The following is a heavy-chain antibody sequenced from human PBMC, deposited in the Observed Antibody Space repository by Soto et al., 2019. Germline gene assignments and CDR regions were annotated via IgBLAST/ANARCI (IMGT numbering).Heavy chain of an antibody. CDR3: ARGPSGWFGYDY. Sequence: GGSLRLSCAASGFTYSSSWMHWVRQAPGKGLVWVSRINSGASTTNYADSVKGRFTISRDNAKNTLYLQMDSLTAEDTAVYYCARGPSGWFGYDYWGQGTLVTVSS. CDR2: INSGASTT. CDR1: GFTYSSSW. D-gene: IGHD6-19*01. V-gene: IGHV3-74*01. J-gene: IGHJ4*02.